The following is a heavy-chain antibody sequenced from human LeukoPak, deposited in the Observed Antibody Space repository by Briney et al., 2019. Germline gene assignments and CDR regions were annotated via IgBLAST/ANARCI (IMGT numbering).Heavy chain of an antibody. V-gene: IGHV1-69*01. CDR2: IIPIFGTA. J-gene: IGHJ4*02. CDR3: ARRLPRYCSGGSCSLDY. D-gene: IGHD2-15*01. Sequence: GSSVKVSCDASGGTFSIYAISWVRQAPGQGLEWMGGIIPIFGTANYAQKFQGRVTITADESTSTAYMELSSLRSEDTAVYYCARRLPRYCSGGSCSLDYWGQGTLVTVSS. CDR1: GGTFSIYA.